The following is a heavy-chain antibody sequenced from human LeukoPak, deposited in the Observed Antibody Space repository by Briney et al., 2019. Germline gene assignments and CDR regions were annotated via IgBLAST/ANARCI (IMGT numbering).Heavy chain of an antibody. D-gene: IGHD3-22*01. CDR1: GCTFSNYG. CDR3: AKEPYYYDSSGYYPYFDY. Sequence: GGSLRLSCTASGCTFSNYGMHWVRQAPGKGLDWVAFIRYDGSNKYYADSVKGRFTISIDNYSNTLYLQMNSLRAEETAGYYCAKEPYYYDSSGYYPYFDYWGQGTLVTVSS. CDR2: IRYDGSNK. V-gene: IGHV3-30*02. J-gene: IGHJ4*02.